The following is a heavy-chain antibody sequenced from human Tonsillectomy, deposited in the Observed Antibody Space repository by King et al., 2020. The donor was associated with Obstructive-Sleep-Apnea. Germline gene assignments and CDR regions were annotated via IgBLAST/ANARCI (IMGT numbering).Heavy chain of an antibody. V-gene: IGHV3-9*01. Sequence: VQLVESGGGLVQPGRSLRLSCAASGFTFDDYAMHWVRQAPGKGLEWVSGISWNSDNIVYADSVKGRFTISRDNAKNSLYLQMNSLRVEDTALYYCAKGYYDTSGYYFDYWGQGTLVTVSS. J-gene: IGHJ4*02. CDR1: GFTFDDYA. CDR2: ISWNSDNI. D-gene: IGHD3-22*01. CDR3: AKGYYDTSGYYFDY.